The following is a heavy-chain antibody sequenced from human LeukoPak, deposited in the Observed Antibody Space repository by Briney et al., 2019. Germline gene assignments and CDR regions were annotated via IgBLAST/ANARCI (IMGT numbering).Heavy chain of an antibody. V-gene: IGHV1-24*01. D-gene: IGHD3-10*01. CDR1: GYTLTELS. J-gene: IGHJ4*02. CDR3: ATLITMVRGVIHDY. CDR2: FDPEGGEA. Sequence: ASVKVSCKVSGYTLTELSMHWVRQAPGKGLEWMGGFDPEGGEAIYAQKFQGRVTMTEDTSTDTAYMELSSLRSEDTAVYYCATLITMVRGVIHDYWGQGTLVTVSS.